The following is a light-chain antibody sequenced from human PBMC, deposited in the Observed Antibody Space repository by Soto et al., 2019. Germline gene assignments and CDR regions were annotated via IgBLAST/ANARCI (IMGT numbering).Light chain of an antibody. V-gene: IGKV1-39*01. CDR3: QQSYSTPPYT. J-gene: IGKJ2*01. Sequence: DIQMTQSPSSLSASVGDRVTITCRASQRIGTYLIWYQHKPGKAPKLLIYGTSSLQSGVPSRFSGSGSGTDFTLTISSLQPEDFSTYYCQQSYSTPPYTFGQGTKLEMK. CDR2: GTS. CDR1: QRIGTY.